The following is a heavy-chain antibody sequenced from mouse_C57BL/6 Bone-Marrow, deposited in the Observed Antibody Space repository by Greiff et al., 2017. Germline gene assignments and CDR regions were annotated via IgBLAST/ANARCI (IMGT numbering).Heavy chain of an antibody. CDR1: GYTFTSYW. CDR3: ARCYYFDY. CDR2: IDPSDSYT. J-gene: IGHJ2*01. Sequence: VQLKQPGAELVKPGASVKLSCKASGYTFTSYWMQWVKQRPGQGLEWIGEIDPSDSYTNSNQKFKGKATLTVDTSSSTAYMQLSSLTSEDSAVYYCARCYYFDYWGQGTTLTVSS. V-gene: IGHV1-50*01.